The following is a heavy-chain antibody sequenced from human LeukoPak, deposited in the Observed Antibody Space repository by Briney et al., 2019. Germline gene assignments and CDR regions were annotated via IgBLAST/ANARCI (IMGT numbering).Heavy chain of an antibody. Sequence: GGSLRLSCAASGFTVSSNYMSWVRQAPGKGLEWVSVIYSGGSTYYADSVKGRFTISRDNSKNTLYLQMNSLRAEDTAVYYCARGWGQRIVPYFDYWGQGTLVTVSS. J-gene: IGHJ4*02. V-gene: IGHV3-53*01. CDR3: ARGWGQRIVPYFDY. D-gene: IGHD2-15*01. CDR1: GFTVSSNY. CDR2: IYSGGST.